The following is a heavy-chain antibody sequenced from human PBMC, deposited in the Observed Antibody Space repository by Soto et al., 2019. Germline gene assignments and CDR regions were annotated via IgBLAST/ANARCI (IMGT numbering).Heavy chain of an antibody. J-gene: IGHJ4*01. D-gene: IGHD3-22*01. CDR1: GGSISSSSYY. CDR3: ASYHDSSRPMFHF. Sequence: SETLSLTCNVSGGSISSSSYYWGWIRQAPWKGLEWIGSVYYTGTTYYNPSLKSRVTISVDTSKNHFSLKVSSVTAADTAVYYCASYHDSSRPMFHFSGHRSLVTVSS. V-gene: IGHV4-39*02. CDR2: VYYTGTT.